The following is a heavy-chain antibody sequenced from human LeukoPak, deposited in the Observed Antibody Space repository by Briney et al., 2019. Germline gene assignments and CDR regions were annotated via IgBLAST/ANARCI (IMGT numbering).Heavy chain of an antibody. CDR1: GGSSSSYY. CDR3: ARERWDSSGCSDAFDI. Sequence: KPAQTLPLTCTVSGGSSSSYYWSWIRQPPGKGLEWIGYIYYSGSTNYNPSLKSRVTISVDTYKNQFSLKLTSVTAADTAVYYCARERWDSSGCSDAFDIWGQGTMVTVSS. CDR2: IYYSGST. D-gene: IGHD3-22*01. V-gene: IGHV4-59*01. J-gene: IGHJ3*02.